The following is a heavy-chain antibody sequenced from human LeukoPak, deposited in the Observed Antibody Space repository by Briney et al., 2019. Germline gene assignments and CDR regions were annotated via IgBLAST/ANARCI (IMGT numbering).Heavy chain of an antibody. J-gene: IGHJ3*02. CDR2: IYASGNT. CDR3: ARDERITMVRGVKAFDI. V-gene: IGHV4-4*07. D-gene: IGHD3-10*01. Sequence: SETLSLTCTVSGGSISSYYWSWVRQPAGKGLEWVGRIYASGNTNYKPSLKGRVTMTVDTSKKQFSLNLSSVTAADTAVYYCARDERITMVRGVKAFDIWGQGTMVTVSS. CDR1: GGSISSYY.